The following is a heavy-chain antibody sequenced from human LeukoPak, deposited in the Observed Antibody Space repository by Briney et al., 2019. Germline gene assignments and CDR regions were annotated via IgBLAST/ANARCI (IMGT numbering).Heavy chain of an antibody. J-gene: IGHJ4*02. CDR1: GFTFSSYG. V-gene: IGHV3-30*02. D-gene: IGHD6-19*01. CDR3: AKATVQWLVRYYFDY. CDR2: IRYDGSNK. Sequence: QSGGSLRLSCAASGFTFSSYGMHWVRQAPGKGLEWVAFIRYDGSNKYYADSVKGRFTISRDNSKNTLYLQMNSLRAEDTAVYYCAKATVQWLVRYYFDYWGQGTLVTVSS.